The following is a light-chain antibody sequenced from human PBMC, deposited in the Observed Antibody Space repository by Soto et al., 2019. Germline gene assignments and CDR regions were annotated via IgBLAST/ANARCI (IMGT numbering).Light chain of an antibody. CDR2: GAS. CDR1: QSVSSSY. CDR3: QQYGSSPGT. V-gene: IGKV3-20*01. J-gene: IGKJ1*01. Sequence: EIVLTQSPGTLSLSPGERATLSCRASQSVSSSYLAWYQQKPGQAPSLLIYGASSRDTGIPDRFSGSGSGTDFTLTISGLEPEDGAVYYCQQYGSSPGTFGRGTKVDIK.